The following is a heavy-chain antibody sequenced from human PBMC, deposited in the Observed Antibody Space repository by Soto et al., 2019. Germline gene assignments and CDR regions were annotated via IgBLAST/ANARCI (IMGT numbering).Heavy chain of an antibody. CDR3: ARASPLERYSDCLPSSYQDYYYYGMDV. D-gene: IGHD3-9*01. CDR1: GYTFTSYD. Sequence: ASVKVSCKASGYTFTSYDINWVRQATGQGLERMGWMNPNSGNTGYAQKFQGRVTMTRNTSISTAYMELSSLRSEDTAVYYCARASPLERYSDCLPSSYQDYYYYGMDVWGQGTTVTVSS. CDR2: MNPNSGNT. J-gene: IGHJ6*02. V-gene: IGHV1-8*01.